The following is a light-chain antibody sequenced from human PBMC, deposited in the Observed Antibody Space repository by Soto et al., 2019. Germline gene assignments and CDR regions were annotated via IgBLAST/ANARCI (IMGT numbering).Light chain of an antibody. Sequence: QSALTQPAAVSGSPGQSITISCTGTSSDVGAYNFVSWYQQHPGKVPKLMIFDVSSRRSGVSDRFSGSKSGNTASLTISGVQAEDEGDYYCSSYTSSSTHVFGSGTKVTVL. V-gene: IGLV2-14*03. CDR2: DVS. J-gene: IGLJ1*01. CDR1: SSDVGAYNF. CDR3: SSYTSSSTHV.